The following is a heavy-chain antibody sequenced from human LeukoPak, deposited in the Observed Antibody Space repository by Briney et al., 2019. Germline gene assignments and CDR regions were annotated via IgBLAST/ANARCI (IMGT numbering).Heavy chain of an antibody. CDR3: VIRPPFPMVRGVTVDY. Sequence: SETLSLTCTVSGGSISSGSYYWSWIRQPAGKGLEWIGSIYYSGSTYYNPSLKSRATISVDTSKNQFSLKLSSVTAADTAVYYCVIRPPFPMVRGVTVDYWGQGTLVTVSS. CDR1: GGSISSGSYY. V-gene: IGHV4-39*07. CDR2: IYYSGST. J-gene: IGHJ4*02. D-gene: IGHD3-10*01.